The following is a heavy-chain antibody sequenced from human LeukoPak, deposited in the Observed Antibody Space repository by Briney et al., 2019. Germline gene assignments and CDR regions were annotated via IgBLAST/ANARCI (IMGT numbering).Heavy chain of an antibody. V-gene: IGHV1-69*05. CDR2: IIPIFGTA. J-gene: IGHJ4*02. CDR3: ASGVGARDPFDY. Sequence: ASVKASCKASGGTFSSYAISWVRQAPGQGLEWMGRIIPIFGTANYAQKFQGRVTITTDESTSTAYMELSSLRSADTAVYYCASGVGARDPFDYWGQGTLVTVSS. D-gene: IGHD1-26*01. CDR1: GGTFSSYA.